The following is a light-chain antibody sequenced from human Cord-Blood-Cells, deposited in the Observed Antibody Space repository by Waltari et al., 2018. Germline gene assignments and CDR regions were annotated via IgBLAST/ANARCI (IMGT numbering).Light chain of an antibody. CDR3: SSYAGSNNWV. V-gene: IGLV2-8*01. J-gene: IGLJ3*02. CDR1: SSDVGGYNY. Sequence: QSALTQPHSASGSPGQSVTIPCPGTSSDVGGYNYVSWYQQHPGKAPKLTIYEVSKRPSGVPDRFSGSKSGNTASLTVSGLQAEDEADYYCSSYAGSNNWVFGGGTKLTVL. CDR2: EVS.